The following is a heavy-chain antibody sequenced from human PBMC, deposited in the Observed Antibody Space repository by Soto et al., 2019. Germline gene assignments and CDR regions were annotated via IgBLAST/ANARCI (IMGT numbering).Heavy chain of an antibody. D-gene: IGHD2-2*02. Sequence: QVQLQESGPGLVKPSETLSLTCTVSGGSISRYYWSWIRQPPGKGLESIGYIYYSGRTNYNPPLKSRVTISVDTSKNQFSLKLSSVTAADTAVYYCATGHCSSTSCYIWDNWFDPWGQGTLVTVSS. J-gene: IGHJ5*02. V-gene: IGHV4-59*01. CDR3: ATGHCSSTSCYIWDNWFDP. CDR2: IYYSGRT. CDR1: GGSISRYY.